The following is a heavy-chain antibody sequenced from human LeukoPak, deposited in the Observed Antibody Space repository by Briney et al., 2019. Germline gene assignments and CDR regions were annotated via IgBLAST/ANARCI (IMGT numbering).Heavy chain of an antibody. CDR3: STGSGHAFDI. D-gene: IGHD3-10*01. J-gene: IGHJ3*02. CDR2: INSDGSST. V-gene: IGHV3-74*01. CDR1: GFTFSSYW. Sequence: PGGSLRLSCAASGFTFSSYWMHWVRQVPGKGLEWVSRINSDGSSTSYADSVKGRFTISRDNAKNTLYVQMNSLRAEDTAVYYCSTGSGHAFDIWGRGTMVTVSS.